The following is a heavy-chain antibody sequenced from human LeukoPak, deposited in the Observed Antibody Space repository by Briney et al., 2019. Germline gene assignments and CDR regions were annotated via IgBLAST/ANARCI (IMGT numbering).Heavy chain of an antibody. Sequence: KTGGSLRLSCAAPGFTFSRYSMNRVRQAPGKGLEWVSSISSGSSFMYYADSVKGRFTISRDNAKNSLYLQMNSLRAKDTALYYCARDYYDSSGSSWFDPWGQGTLVTVSS. CDR1: GFTFSRYS. D-gene: IGHD3-22*01. CDR3: ARDYYDSSGSSWFDP. J-gene: IGHJ5*02. CDR2: ISSGSSFM. V-gene: IGHV3-21*01.